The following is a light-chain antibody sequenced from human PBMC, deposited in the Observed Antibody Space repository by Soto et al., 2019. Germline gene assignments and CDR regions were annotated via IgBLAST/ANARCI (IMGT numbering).Light chain of an antibody. Sequence: EIVMTQSPATVSVSPGERATLSCRASQSVNNQLAWYQQRPGQAPRLLMYGASTRATGRPARFSGSGSGTEFTLTISSLQSEDFAVYYCQQYGRSPPKTFGQGTKVEIK. V-gene: IGKV3-15*01. CDR3: QQYGRSPPKT. CDR1: QSVNNQ. CDR2: GAS. J-gene: IGKJ1*01.